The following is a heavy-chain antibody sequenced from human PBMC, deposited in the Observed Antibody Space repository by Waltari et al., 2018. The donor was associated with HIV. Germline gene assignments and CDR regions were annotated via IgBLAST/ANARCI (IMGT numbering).Heavy chain of an antibody. J-gene: IGHJ4*02. V-gene: IGHV3-33*01. CDR1: GFSFSAPG. Sequence: QVQVVESGGGLVQPGTSLRLSCEASGFSFSAPGMHWVRQAPGKGLEWVAVIWFDGGKKVFADSVKGRFTISRDNSKNTVELHMNSVTAEDTAVYYCARASPEGGYLDYWGQGTLVTVSS. CDR3: ARASPEGGYLDY. D-gene: IGHD2-15*01. CDR2: IWFDGGKK.